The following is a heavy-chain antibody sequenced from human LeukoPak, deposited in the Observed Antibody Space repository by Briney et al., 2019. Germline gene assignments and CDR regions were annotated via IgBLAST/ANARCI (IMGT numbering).Heavy chain of an antibody. CDR3: ARGGLTVNDAFDV. J-gene: IGHJ3*01. CDR2: IYHTGST. Sequence: SETLSLTCAVSIGSISSGGYSWRWIRQSPGKGVEWIGYIYHTGSTSYNPSLKSRVTMSVDRSKNQFSLKLTSVTGADTAVYFCARGGLTVNDAFDVWGQGTMVTVSS. V-gene: IGHV4-30-2*06. D-gene: IGHD1-14*01. CDR1: IGSISSGGYS.